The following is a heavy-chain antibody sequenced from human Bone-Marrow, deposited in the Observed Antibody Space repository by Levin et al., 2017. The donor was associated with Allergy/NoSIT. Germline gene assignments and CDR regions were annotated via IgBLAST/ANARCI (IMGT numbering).Heavy chain of an antibody. CDR1: GFTFSDYS. CDR2: ISSDSSDL. D-gene: IGHD2/OR15-2a*01. V-gene: IGHV3-21*01. J-gene: IGHJ3*01. Sequence: GGSLRLSCIVSGFTFSDYSIYWVRQAPGKGLEWISSISSDSSDLYYADSVKGRFTISRDNAKNSLNLQGSSLRAEDTAVYDCVRGIIGDVRVAHKEAFDVWGQGTMVTVSS. CDR3: VRGIIGDVRVAHKEAFDV.